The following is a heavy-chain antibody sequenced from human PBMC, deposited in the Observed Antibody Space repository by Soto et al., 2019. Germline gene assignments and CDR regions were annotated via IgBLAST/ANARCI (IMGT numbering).Heavy chain of an antibody. J-gene: IGHJ4*02. Sequence: SVKVSCKASGGTFSSYAISWVRQAPGQGLEWMGGIIPIFGTANYAQKFQGRVTITADESTSTAYMELSSLRSEDTAVYYCARAAEVNITMVRGVTLDYWGQGTLVTVSS. CDR1: GGTFSSYA. CDR3: ARAAEVNITMVRGVTLDY. CDR2: IIPIFGTA. V-gene: IGHV1-69*13. D-gene: IGHD3-10*01.